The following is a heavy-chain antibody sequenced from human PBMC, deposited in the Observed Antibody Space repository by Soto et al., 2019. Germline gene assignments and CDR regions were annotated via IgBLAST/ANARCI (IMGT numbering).Heavy chain of an antibody. V-gene: IGHV3-30-3*01. D-gene: IGHD4-17*01. CDR1: GFTFSSYA. CDR2: ISYDGSNK. Sequence: QVQLVESGGGVVQPGRSQRLSCAASGFTFSSYAMHWVRQAPGKGLEWVAVISYDGSNKYYADSVKGRFTISRDNSKNTLYLQMNSLRAEDTAVYYCARDFYGGNSFMVGDYWGQGTLVTVSS. CDR3: ARDFYGGNSFMVGDY. J-gene: IGHJ4*02.